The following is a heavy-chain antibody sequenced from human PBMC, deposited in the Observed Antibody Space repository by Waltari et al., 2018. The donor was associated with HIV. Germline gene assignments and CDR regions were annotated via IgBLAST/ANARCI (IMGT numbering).Heavy chain of an antibody. J-gene: IGHJ2*01. D-gene: IGHD7-27*01. V-gene: IGHV3-66*01. Sequence: EVQLVESGGGLVQPGESLSLSCAASGLTVRSSYMTWVRQAPGKGLEWVSVIDFNGVTEYADSVRGRFIISRDSSKNVLYLQMNSLRAEDTAVYYCTRVVWGQSAYSDLWGRGTLVTVSS. CDR1: GLTVRSSY. CDR2: IDFNGVT. CDR3: TRVVWGQSAYSDL.